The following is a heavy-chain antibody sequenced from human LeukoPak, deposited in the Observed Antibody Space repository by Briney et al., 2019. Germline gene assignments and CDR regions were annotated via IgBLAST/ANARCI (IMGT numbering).Heavy chain of an antibody. CDR3: ARGHPSSSWPYYYYYGMDV. D-gene: IGHD6-13*01. CDR1: GGSISSYY. J-gene: IGHJ6*02. V-gene: IGHV4-59*01. CDR2: IYYSGST. Sequence: PSETLSLTCTVPGGSISSYYWSWIRQPPGKGLGWIGYIYYSGSTNYNPSLKSRVTISVDTSKNQFSLKLSSVTAADTAVYYCARGHPSSSWPYYYYYGMDVWGQGTTVTVSS.